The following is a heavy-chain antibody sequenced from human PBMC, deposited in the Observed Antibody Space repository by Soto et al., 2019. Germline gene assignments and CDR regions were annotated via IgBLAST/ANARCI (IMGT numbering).Heavy chain of an antibody. V-gene: IGHV3-23*01. D-gene: IGHD3-10*01. CDR3: AKDLSFSMVRGVIKRPYYYYGMDV. CDR1: GFTFSSYA. Sequence: GGSLRLSCAASGFTFSSYAMSWVRQAPGKGLEWVSAISGSGGSTYYADSVKGRFTISRDNSKNTLYLQMNSLRAEDTAVYYCAKDLSFSMVRGVIKRPYYYYGMDVWGQGTTVTVSS. CDR2: ISGSGGST. J-gene: IGHJ6*02.